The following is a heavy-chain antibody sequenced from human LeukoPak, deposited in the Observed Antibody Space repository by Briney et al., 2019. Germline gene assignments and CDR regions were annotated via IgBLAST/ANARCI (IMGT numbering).Heavy chain of an antibody. CDR2: VYYSGST. J-gene: IGHJ3*02. CDR3: ARRPRLGRDSSGDDAFKI. D-gene: IGHD6-25*01. V-gene: IGHV4-59*08. CDR1: GGSIGSYY. Sequence: PSETLSLTCTVSGGSIGSYYWNWIRQTPGKGLEWIGYVYYSGSTNYNPSLKSRLTISVDTSKNQFSLRLTAVTAADTALYYCARRPRLGRDSSGDDAFKIWGQGKMVIVSS.